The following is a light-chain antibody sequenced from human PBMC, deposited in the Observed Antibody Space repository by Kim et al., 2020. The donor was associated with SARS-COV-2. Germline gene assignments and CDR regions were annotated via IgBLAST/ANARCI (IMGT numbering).Light chain of an antibody. CDR1: QDISSY. J-gene: IGKJ5*01. V-gene: IGKV1-33*01. CDR3: QQYDNHPIT. CDR2: DAS. Sequence: DIQMTQSPSSLSASIGDRVTITCQASQDISSYLNWYQQKPEKAPKFLIYDASNLQTGVPSRFSGSGSGTDFTFTISSLQPEDIATYYCQQYDNHPITFGQGTRLEIK.